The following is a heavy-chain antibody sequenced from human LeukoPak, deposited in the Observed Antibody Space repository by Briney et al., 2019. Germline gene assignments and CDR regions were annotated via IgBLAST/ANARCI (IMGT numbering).Heavy chain of an antibody. CDR3: ARSKGTCSTSCYYFDY. J-gene: IGHJ4*02. Sequence: ASVKVSCKASGGTFSSYAISWVRQAPGQGLEWMGIINPSGGSTSYAQKFQGRVTMTRDTSTSTVYMELSSLRSEDTAVYYCARSKGTCSTSCYYFDYWGQGTLVTVSS. V-gene: IGHV1-46*01. CDR2: INPSGGST. D-gene: IGHD2-2*01. CDR1: GGTFSSYA.